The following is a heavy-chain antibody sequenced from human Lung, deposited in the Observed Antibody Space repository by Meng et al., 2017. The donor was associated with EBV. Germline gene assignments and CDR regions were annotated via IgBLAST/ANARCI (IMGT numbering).Heavy chain of an antibody. D-gene: IGHD6-25*01. Sequence: EVQCLESGGGLVQPGGSLRLSCAASGFTFSRYWMHWVRQAPGKGLIWVSRSNENGRITDYADSVKGRFTISRDNTKNILYLQMNSLRVEDTAVYFCSRDLAGSDDDWGQGTLVTVSS. V-gene: IGHV3-74*01. CDR2: SNENGRIT. J-gene: IGHJ4*02. CDR1: GFTFSRYW. CDR3: SRDLAGSDDD.